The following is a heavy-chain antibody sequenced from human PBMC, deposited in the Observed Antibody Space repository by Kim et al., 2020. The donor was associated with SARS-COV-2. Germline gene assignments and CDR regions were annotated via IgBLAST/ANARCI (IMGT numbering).Heavy chain of an antibody. D-gene: IGHD3-22*01. Sequence: SETLSLTCTVSGGSISSYYWSWIRQPPGKGLEWIGYIYYSGSTNYNPSLKSRVTISVDTSKNQFSLKLSSVTAADTAVYYCARETPTKESSGYYYPTHPNDAFDIWGQGTMVTVSS. CDR2: IYYSGST. J-gene: IGHJ3*02. CDR3: ARETPTKESSGYYYPTHPNDAFDI. CDR1: GGSISSYY. V-gene: IGHV4-59*01.